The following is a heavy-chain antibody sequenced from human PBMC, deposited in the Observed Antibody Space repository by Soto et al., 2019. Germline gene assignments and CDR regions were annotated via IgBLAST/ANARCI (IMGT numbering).Heavy chain of an antibody. CDR3: ARGGGQQLGYFDY. Sequence: GGVQSLSCAAYGIIFSSYGMHWVRQAPGKGLEWVAVIWYDGSNKYYADSVKGRFTISRDNSKNTLYLQMNSLRAEDTAVYYCARGGGQQLGYFDYWGQGTLVTVSS. V-gene: IGHV3-33*01. D-gene: IGHD6-13*01. J-gene: IGHJ4*02. CDR2: IWYDGSNK. CDR1: GIIFSSYG.